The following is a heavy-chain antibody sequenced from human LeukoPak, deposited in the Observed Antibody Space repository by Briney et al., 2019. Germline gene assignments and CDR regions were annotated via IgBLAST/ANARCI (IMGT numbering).Heavy chain of an antibody. V-gene: IGHV3-53*01. J-gene: IGHJ3*01. D-gene: IGHD5-24*01. CDR3: ARRGDGGRAFDV. Sequence: PGGSLRLSCAASGFTFSSYAMSWVRQAPGKGLECVSVIYSGDSTNYADSVKGRFTISRDNSKNTLYLQMNSLRAEDTAVYYCARRGDGGRAFDVWGQGTMVTASS. CDR2: IYSGDST. CDR1: GFTFSSYA.